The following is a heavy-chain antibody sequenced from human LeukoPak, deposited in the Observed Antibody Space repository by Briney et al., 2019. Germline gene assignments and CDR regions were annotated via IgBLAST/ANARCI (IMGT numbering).Heavy chain of an antibody. J-gene: IGHJ6*03. V-gene: IGHV3-7*01. Sequence: GGSLRLSCAASGFTFSTYWMSWVRQAPGKGLEWVANINQHGSEKCYVDSVKGRFTISRDNAKNSLYLQMNSLRAEDTAVYYCARGNYDFWSAYSYYYYYYMDVWGKGTTVTVSS. CDR2: INQHGSEK. CDR1: GFTFSTYW. CDR3: ARGNYDFWSAYSYYYYYYMDV. D-gene: IGHD3-3*01.